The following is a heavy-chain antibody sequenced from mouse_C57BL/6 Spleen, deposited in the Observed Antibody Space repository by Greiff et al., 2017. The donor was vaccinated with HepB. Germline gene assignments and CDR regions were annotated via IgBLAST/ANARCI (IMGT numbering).Heavy chain of an antibody. CDR1: GYSFTGYF. CDR2: INPYNGDT. Sequence: VHVKQSGPELVKPGDSVKISCKASGYSFTGYFMNWVMQSHGKSLEWIGRINPYNGDTFYNQKFKGKATLTVDKSSSTAHMELRSLTSEDSAVYYCARNGNSFFDYWGQGTTLTVSS. CDR3: ARNGNSFFDY. V-gene: IGHV1-20*01. D-gene: IGHD2-1*01. J-gene: IGHJ2*01.